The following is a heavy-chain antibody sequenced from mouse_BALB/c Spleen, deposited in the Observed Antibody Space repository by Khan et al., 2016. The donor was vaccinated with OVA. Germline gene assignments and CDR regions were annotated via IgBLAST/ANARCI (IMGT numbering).Heavy chain of an antibody. CDR3: ARTARIKY. J-gene: IGHJ2*01. Sequence: VQLQESGPGLVKPSQSLSLTCTVTGYSITSGYGWNWIRQFPGNKLEWMGYISYSGSTNYNPSLKSRISITRDTSKNQFLLQLNYVTTEDTATYYCARTARIKYWGQGTTRTVSS. CDR1: GYSITSGYG. CDR2: ISYSGST. D-gene: IGHD1-2*01. V-gene: IGHV3-2*02.